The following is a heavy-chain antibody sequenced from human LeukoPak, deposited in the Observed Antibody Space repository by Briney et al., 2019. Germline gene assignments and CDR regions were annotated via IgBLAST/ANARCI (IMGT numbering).Heavy chain of an antibody. J-gene: IGHJ5*02. CDR3: AVHLPGDYLDP. Sequence: RASVKVSCKASGYTFTSYGFSWVRQAPGQGLEWMGWISTYYGNTNYAQKLQDRVTMTTDTSTSTAYMELTSLRSDDTAVYYCAVHLPGDYLDPWGQGTLVTVSS. V-gene: IGHV1-18*01. D-gene: IGHD4-17*01. CDR2: ISTYYGNT. CDR1: GYTFTSYG.